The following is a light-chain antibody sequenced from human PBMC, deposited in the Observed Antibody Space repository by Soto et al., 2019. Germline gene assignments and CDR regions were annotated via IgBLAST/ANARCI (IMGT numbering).Light chain of an antibody. CDR1: SSDVVGYNY. CDR3: SSYTSSSTVYV. J-gene: IGLJ1*01. V-gene: IGLV2-14*01. Sequence: QSALTQPASVSGSPGQSITISCTGTSSDVVGYNYVSWYQQHPGKAPKLMIYDVSNRPSGVSNRFSGSKSGNTASLTISGLQAEDEADYYCSSYTSSSTVYVFGTGTKVTVL. CDR2: DVS.